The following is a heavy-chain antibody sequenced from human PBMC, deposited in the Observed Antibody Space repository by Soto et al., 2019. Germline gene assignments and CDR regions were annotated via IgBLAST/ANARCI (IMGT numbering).Heavy chain of an antibody. D-gene: IGHD1-26*01. V-gene: IGHV4-31*03. J-gene: IGHJ6*03. CDR3: ARGILRPNHYMDV. Sequence: QVKLQESGPGLVKPSQTLSLTCIVSGDSISRGGYFWTWIGQHPGKGLEWIGYIYDSGSAFYNPSLKSRVTMSVDTSKNQFSLNLRSVTAADTAVFYCARGILRPNHYMDVWGKGTAVAVSS. CDR1: GDSISRGGYF. CDR2: IYDSGSA.